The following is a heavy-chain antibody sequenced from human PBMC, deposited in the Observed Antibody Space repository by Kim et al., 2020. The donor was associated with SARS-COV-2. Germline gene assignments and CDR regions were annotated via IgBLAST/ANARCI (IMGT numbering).Heavy chain of an antibody. J-gene: IGHJ4*02. CDR3: TRHEPYLSMVRGKPYQAIDY. D-gene: IGHD3-10*01. Sequence: RFTISRDDSKNTAYLQMNSLKTEDTAVYYCTRHEPYLSMVRGKPYQAIDYWGQGTLVTVSS. V-gene: IGHV3-73*01.